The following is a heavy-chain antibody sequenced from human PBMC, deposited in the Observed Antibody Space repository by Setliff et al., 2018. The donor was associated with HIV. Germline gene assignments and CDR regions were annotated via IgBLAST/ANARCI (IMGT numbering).Heavy chain of an antibody. D-gene: IGHD3-22*01. Sequence: PSETLSLTCTVSGGSISSSSYYWGWIRQPPGKGLEWIGSIYYSGSTYYNPSLKSRVTISVDTSKNQFSLKLSSVTAADTAVYYCARGLSFYDPGGFDYWGQGTLVTVS. CDR1: GGSISSSSYY. V-gene: IGHV4-39*01. CDR2: IYYSGST. J-gene: IGHJ4*02. CDR3: ARGLSFYDPGGFDY.